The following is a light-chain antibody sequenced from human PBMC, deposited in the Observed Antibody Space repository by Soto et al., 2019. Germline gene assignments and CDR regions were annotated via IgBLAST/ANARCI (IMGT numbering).Light chain of an antibody. J-gene: IGLJ3*02. V-gene: IGLV2-8*01. CDR3: SSYAGSNNWV. CDR2: EVS. Sequence: QSALTQPPSASGSPGQSVTISCTGTSSDVGGYNYVSWYQQHPGKAPKLMIYEVSKRPSGVPDRFSGSKSGNEVSLTVSGLEAEDEADYDCSSYAGSNNWVFGGGTKLTVI. CDR1: SSDVGGYNY.